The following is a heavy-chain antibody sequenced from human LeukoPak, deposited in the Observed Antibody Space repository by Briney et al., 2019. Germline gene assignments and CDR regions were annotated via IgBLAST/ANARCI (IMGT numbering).Heavy chain of an antibody. Sequence: ASVKVSCKASGYTFTSYGINWVRQVTGQGLEWMGWMNPNSGDTGYPQKFQGRVTMTRDTSITTAYMELSSLRSEDTAVYYCARGWGRWLQFVDYWGQGTLVTVSS. D-gene: IGHD5-24*01. CDR3: ARGWGRWLQFVDY. CDR2: MNPNSGDT. V-gene: IGHV1-8*02. J-gene: IGHJ4*02. CDR1: GYTFTSYG.